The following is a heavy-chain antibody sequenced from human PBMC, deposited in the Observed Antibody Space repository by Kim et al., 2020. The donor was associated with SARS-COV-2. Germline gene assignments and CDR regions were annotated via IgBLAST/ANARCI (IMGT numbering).Heavy chain of an antibody. D-gene: IGHD3-22*01. V-gene: IGHV3-30*04. CDR1: GFTFSSYA. CDR3: ARGSFAYDTFLDAFDI. CDR2: ISYDGSNK. J-gene: IGHJ3*02. Sequence: GGSLRLSCAASGFTFSSYAMHWVRQASGKGLEWVAVISYDGSNKYYADSVKGRFTISRDNSKNTLYLQMNSLRAEDTAVYYCARGSFAYDTFLDAFDIWG.